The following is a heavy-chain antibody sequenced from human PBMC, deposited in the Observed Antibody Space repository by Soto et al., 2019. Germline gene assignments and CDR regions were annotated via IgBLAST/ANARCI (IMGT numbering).Heavy chain of an antibody. CDR1: GFTFSSYG. D-gene: IGHD2-2*01. V-gene: IGHV3-33*01. Sequence: PGGSLRLSCAASGFTFSSYGMHWVRQAPGKGLEWVAVIWYDGSNKYYADSVKGRFTISRDNSKNTLYLQMNSLRAEDTAVYYCARDNCSSTSCYEWVYYYYYYGMDVWGQGTTVTVSS. CDR3: ARDNCSSTSCYEWVYYYYYYGMDV. CDR2: IWYDGSNK. J-gene: IGHJ6*02.